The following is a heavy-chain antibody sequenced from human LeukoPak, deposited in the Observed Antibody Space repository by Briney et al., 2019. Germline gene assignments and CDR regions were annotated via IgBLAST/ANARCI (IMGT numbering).Heavy chain of an antibody. CDR2: ISAYNGNT. D-gene: IGHD3-22*01. CDR3: ARGAYYYDSSDPFDP. CDR1: GYTFTSYG. Sequence: ASVKVSCKASGYTFTSYGISWVRQAPGQGLESMGWISAYNGNTNYAQKLQGRVTTTTDTSTSTAYRELRSLRSDDTAVYYCARGAYYYDSSDPFDPWGQGTLVTVSS. V-gene: IGHV1-18*01. J-gene: IGHJ5*02.